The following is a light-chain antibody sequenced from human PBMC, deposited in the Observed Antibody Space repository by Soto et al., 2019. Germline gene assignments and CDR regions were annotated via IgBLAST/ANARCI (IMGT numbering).Light chain of an antibody. Sequence: EIVMTQSPASLSVSPGGRATLSCRASQSITNNLAWYQQKPGQAPRLLIYGASARATGIPARFSGSGSETEFTLTINDLQPEDVATYFCLQDYDFPYTFGQGTKLEI. CDR1: QSITNN. J-gene: IGKJ2*01. CDR3: LQDYDFPYT. V-gene: IGKV3-15*01. CDR2: GAS.